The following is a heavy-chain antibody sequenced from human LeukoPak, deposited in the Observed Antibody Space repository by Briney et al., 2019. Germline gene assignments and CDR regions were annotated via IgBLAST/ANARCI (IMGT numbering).Heavy chain of an antibody. Sequence: GGSLRLSCAPSGFTFSSYIMNWVRQAPGKGLEWVSYISSSSRYIYYADSVKGRFTISRDNDKNSLYLQMNSLRAEDTAVYYCARGGSYGDYAGDWGQGTLVSVSS. V-gene: IGHV3-21*01. J-gene: IGHJ4*02. CDR3: ARGGSYGDYAGD. CDR1: GFTFSSYI. CDR2: ISSSSRYI. D-gene: IGHD4-17*01.